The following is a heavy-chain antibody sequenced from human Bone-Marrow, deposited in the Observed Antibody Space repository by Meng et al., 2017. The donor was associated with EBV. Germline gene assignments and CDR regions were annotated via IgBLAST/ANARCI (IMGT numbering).Heavy chain of an antibody. CDR1: GYSVRGGNDY. D-gene: IGHD3-10*01. Sequence: QAPRVQSPRGLAKASEALSLTCSVAGYSVRGGNDYLCWIRQAPGKGLEWSRYTDHTRNSKCNPSLNCRVTIYTDTSKKQVYLKLGSVTAADTAVHYSAREERAAGCYSAEEWGNYFDYWGQGTLVTVSS. J-gene: IGHJ4*02. V-gene: IGHV4-61*01. CDR3: AREERAAGCYSAEEWGNYFDY. CDR2: TDHTRNS.